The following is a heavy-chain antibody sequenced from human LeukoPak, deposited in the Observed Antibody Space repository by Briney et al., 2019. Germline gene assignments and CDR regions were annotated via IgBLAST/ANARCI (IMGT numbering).Heavy chain of an antibody. J-gene: IGHJ5*02. D-gene: IGHD3-10*01. CDR1: GGSISSGGYY. Sequence: SETLSLTCTVSGGSISSGGYYWSWIRQHPGKGLEWIGYIYYSGSTYYNPFLKSRVTISVDTSKNQFSLKLSSVTAADTAVYYCARGRARSGWFDPWGQGTLVTVSS. CDR3: ARGRARSGWFDP. V-gene: IGHV4-31*03. CDR2: IYYSGST.